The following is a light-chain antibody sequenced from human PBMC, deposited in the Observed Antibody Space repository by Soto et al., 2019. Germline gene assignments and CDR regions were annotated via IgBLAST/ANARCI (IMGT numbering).Light chain of an antibody. V-gene: IGLV2-11*01. CDR3: CSYAGSYTWV. CDR1: SSDVGGYNF. J-gene: IGLJ1*01. CDR2: DVS. Sequence: QSVLTQPRPVSRSPGQSVTISCTGTSSDVGGYNFVSWYQHHPGKAPKLMIYDVSKRPSGVPDRFSGSKSGNTASLTISGLQAEDEADYYCCSYAGSYTWVFGTGTKVTVL.